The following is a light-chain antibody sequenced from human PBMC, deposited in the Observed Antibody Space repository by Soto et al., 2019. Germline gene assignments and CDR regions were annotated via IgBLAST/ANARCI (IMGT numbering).Light chain of an antibody. V-gene: IGLV2-8*01. J-gene: IGLJ2*01. CDR1: SSDVGGYNF. Sequence: QSALTQPHSASGSPGQSVTISCTGTSSDVGGYNFVSWFQQSPAKAPKLMIYEVNKRPSGVPDRFSGSKSGNTASLTVSGIQAEDEADYYCNSYAGSTNFVVFGGGTKVTVL. CDR3: NSYAGSTNFVV. CDR2: EVN.